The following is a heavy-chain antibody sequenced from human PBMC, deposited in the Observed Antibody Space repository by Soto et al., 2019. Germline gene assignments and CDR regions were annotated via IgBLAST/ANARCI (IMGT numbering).Heavy chain of an antibody. J-gene: IGHJ4*02. CDR3: VRGASLNFDY. V-gene: IGHV3-20*04. D-gene: IGHD1-26*01. CDR1: GFTFDVYG. CDR2: VNWNGGST. Sequence: EVQLVASGGGVLRPGGSLRLSCAASGFTFDVYGMSWARQAPGKGLEWVSGVNWNGGSTGYADSVKGRFTISRDNAKNSLYLQMNSLRAEDTAFYYCVRGASLNFDYWGQGTLVTVSS.